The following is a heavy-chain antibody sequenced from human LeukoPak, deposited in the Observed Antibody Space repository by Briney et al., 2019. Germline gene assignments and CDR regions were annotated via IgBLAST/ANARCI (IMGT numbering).Heavy chain of an antibody. Sequence: GGSLRLSCEAAGFSFRDYPMGWVRRASGKRLEWVSGISAGADVIFYADPVKGRFTISRDNSKNTLYLQMNSLRAEDSAEYYCAKSLLTTATGTGRAFDIWGQGTMVTVSS. CDR1: GFSFRDYP. J-gene: IGHJ3*02. CDR3: AKSLLTTATGTGRAFDI. D-gene: IGHD1-1*01. CDR2: ISAGADVI. V-gene: IGHV3-23*01.